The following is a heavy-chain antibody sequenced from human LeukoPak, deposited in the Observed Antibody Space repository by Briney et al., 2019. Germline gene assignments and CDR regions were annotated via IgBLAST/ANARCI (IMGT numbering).Heavy chain of an antibody. D-gene: IGHD1-26*01. J-gene: IGHJ4*02. CDR1: GFTFSSYG. CDR3: AKARPSIVGATRHFDY. V-gene: IGHV3-33*06. CDR2: IWYDGSNK. Sequence: GGSLRLSCAASGFTFSSYGMHWVRQAPGKGLEWVAVIWYDGSNKYYADSVKGRFTISRDNSKNTLYLQMNSLRAEDTAVYYCAKARPSIVGATRHFDYWGQGTLVTVSS.